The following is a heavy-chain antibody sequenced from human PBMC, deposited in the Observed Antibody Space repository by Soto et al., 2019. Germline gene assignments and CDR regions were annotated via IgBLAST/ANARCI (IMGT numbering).Heavy chain of an antibody. D-gene: IGHD4-17*01. CDR3: ARFITGDYEFDY. J-gene: IGHJ4*02. CDR2: ISPYKDNT. V-gene: IGHV1-18*01. CDR1: GYTFTSYD. Sequence: QVQLVQSGAEVKKAGASVKVSCKASGYTFTSYDISWVRQAPGQGLEWMGWISPYKDNTNYAQKIQGRVTMTTDTSTSTAYMELRSLRSDDTAVYYCARFITGDYEFDYWGQGTLVTVSS.